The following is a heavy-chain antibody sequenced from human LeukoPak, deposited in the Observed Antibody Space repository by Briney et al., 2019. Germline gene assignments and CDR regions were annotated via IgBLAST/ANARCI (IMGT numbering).Heavy chain of an antibody. Sequence: PSETLSLTCTVSGGSISSSSYYWGWIRQPPGKGLEWIGSIYYSGSTYYNPSLKSRVTISVDTSKNQFSLKLSSVTAADTAVYYCARCHLYSSGWYGYFDYWGQGTLVTVSS. D-gene: IGHD6-19*01. V-gene: IGHV4-39*01. CDR1: GGSISSSSYY. J-gene: IGHJ4*02. CDR3: ARCHLYSSGWYGYFDY. CDR2: IYYSGST.